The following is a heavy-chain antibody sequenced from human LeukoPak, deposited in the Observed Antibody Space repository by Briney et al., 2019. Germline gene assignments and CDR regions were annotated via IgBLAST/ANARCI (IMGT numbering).Heavy chain of an antibody. D-gene: IGHD3-10*01. Sequence: PGGSLRLSCAASGFTFSSYAMSWVRQAPGKGLQWVSAISGSGGSTYYADSVKGRFTISRDNSKNTLYLQMNSLRAEDTAVYYCAKDLYSGSGRDYFDYWGQGTLVTVSS. J-gene: IGHJ4*02. CDR2: ISGSGGST. CDR1: GFTFSSYA. CDR3: AKDLYSGSGRDYFDY. V-gene: IGHV3-23*01.